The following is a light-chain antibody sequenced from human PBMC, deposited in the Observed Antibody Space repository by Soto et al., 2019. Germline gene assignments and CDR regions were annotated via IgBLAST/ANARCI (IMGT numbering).Light chain of an antibody. J-gene: IGLJ2*01. V-gene: IGLV1-51*01. CDR2: DNN. CDR3: GTWDNSLSAGV. CDR1: SHNIGNNY. Sequence: QSVLTQPPSMSAAPGQKVTISCSGNSHNIGNNYVSWYQQFPGTAPKFLIYDNNKRPSGIPDRFSGSKSGTSATLGITGLQTGDEAVYYCGTWDNSLSAGVFGGGPKLTVL.